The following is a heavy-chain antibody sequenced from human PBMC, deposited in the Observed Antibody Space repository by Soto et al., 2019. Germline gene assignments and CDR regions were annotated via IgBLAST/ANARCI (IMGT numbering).Heavy chain of an antibody. Sequence: QVQLQESGPGLVKPSQTLSLTCTVSGGSINSGGYYWSWIRQHPGKGLEWIGYIYYSGSTYYNPSLKSRVTISVDTSKNQFSLKLSSVTAADTAVYYCARGGGGWSRANWFDPWGQGTLVTVSS. CDR3: ARGGGGWSRANWFDP. D-gene: IGHD1-26*01. V-gene: IGHV4-31*03. J-gene: IGHJ5*02. CDR1: GGSINSGGYY. CDR2: IYYSGST.